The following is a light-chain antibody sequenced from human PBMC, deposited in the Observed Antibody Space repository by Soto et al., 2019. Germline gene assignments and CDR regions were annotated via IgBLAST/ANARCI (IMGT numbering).Light chain of an antibody. Sequence: QSGLTQPPSASGSPGQSVTISCTGTSSDIGAYNYVSWYQQHPGKVPKLIIHEVTKRPSGVPDRFSASKSGNTASLTVSGLQAEDEADYYCSSHGGANNFYVFGTGTKLTVL. J-gene: IGLJ1*01. CDR3: SSHGGANNFYV. CDR1: SSDIGAYNY. V-gene: IGLV2-8*01. CDR2: EVT.